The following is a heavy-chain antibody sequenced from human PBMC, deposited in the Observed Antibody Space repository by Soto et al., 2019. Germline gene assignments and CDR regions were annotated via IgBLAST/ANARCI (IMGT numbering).Heavy chain of an antibody. Sequence: QVHLVQSGAEVKKPGSSVNVSCKASGGTFSNYAITWVRQAPGQGLEWVGRLIPIFGTTNAAQKFQGRVTITADESTTTAYMELSGLRSDDTAVYYCAKDGGADGYFGNWLDPWGQGTLVTVSS. CDR3: AKDGGADGYFGNWLDP. D-gene: IGHD5-12*01. CDR1: GGTFSNYA. J-gene: IGHJ5*02. V-gene: IGHV1-69*15. CDR2: LIPIFGTT.